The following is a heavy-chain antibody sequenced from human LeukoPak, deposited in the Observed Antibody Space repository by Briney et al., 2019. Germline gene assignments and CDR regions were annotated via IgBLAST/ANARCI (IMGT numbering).Heavy chain of an antibody. Sequence: VQPSGTLSLTGGVSGCPISNTSWTSWVRQPPGQGLEWIGEISLTGLTHYNPSLESRVTVSLDKSKNQLSLNLTSVTAADTAVYYCSRENGAFFPLRCWGQGTLVTVLS. CDR3: SRENGAFFPLRC. V-gene: IGHV4-4*02. CDR1: GCPISNTSW. D-gene: IGHD2-8*01. J-gene: IGHJ4*02. CDR2: ISLTGLT.